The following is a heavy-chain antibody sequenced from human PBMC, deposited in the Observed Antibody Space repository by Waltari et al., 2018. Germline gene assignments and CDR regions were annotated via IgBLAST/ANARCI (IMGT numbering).Heavy chain of an antibody. CDR1: GGSISSYY. CDR3: ARGRLFIYSSSGNFDY. V-gene: IGHV4-59*01. J-gene: IGHJ4*02. CDR2: IYYSGRT. Sequence: QVQLQESGPGLVKPSETLSLTCTVSGGSISSYYWSWIRQPPGKGLEWIGYIYYSGRTNYNPSLKSRVTISVDTSKNQFSLKLSSVTAADTAVYYCARGRLFIYSSSGNFDYWGQGTLVTVSS. D-gene: IGHD6-6*01.